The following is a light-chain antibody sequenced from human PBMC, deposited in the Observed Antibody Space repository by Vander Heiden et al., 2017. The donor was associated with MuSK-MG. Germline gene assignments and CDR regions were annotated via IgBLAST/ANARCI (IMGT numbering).Light chain of an antibody. CDR1: SSDIGNHNL. V-gene: IGLV2-23*02. Sequence: QPALTLPASASGSPGRSITISCTGTSSDIGNHNLVSLYQQHPGKAPRLMIYEVTKRPSGVSSRFSGAKSGNTASLTISGLQAEDEADYYCTSFARSETLILGGGTKLSVL. J-gene: IGLJ2*01. CDR3: TSFARSETLI. CDR2: EVT.